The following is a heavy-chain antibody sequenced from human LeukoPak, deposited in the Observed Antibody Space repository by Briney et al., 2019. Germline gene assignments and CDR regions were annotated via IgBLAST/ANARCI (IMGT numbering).Heavy chain of an antibody. CDR3: ARNIVVVPAPYYYGMDV. CDR2: INPNSGGT. Sequence: ASVKVSCKASGYTFTVYYMHWVRQAPGQGLEWMGWINPNSGGTNYAQKFQGRVTMTRGTSISTAYMELSRLRSYDTAVYYCARNIVVVPAPYYYGMDVWGQGTTVTVSS. V-gene: IGHV1-2*02. D-gene: IGHD2-2*01. CDR1: GYTFTVYY. J-gene: IGHJ6*02.